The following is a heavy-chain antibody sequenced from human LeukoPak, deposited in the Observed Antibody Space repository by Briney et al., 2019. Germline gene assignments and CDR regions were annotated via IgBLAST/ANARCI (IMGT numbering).Heavy chain of an antibody. V-gene: IGHV1-2*02. CDR2: INPNSGGT. Sequence: HGASVNVSCMASGYTFTSYDINWVRQAPGQGLEWMGWINPNSGGTNYAKKFQGRVTITRDKSISTAYMELSRLRSNDTAGYYCARDSVYYYGSGSYYFSQHNWFDRWGQGTLVTVSS. CDR3: ARDSVYYYGSGSYYFSQHNWFDR. J-gene: IGHJ5*02. CDR1: GYTFTSYD. D-gene: IGHD3-10*01.